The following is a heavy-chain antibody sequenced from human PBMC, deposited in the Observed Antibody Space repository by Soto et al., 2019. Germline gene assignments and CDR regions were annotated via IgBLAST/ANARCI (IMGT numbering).Heavy chain of an antibody. Sequence: PSETLSLTCFVSGYSITAGGYYWSWIRHHPGKGLEWIGSFYSSGSIIYNPSLRSRVSISGDTSSNQFSMSLTSVTAADTAVYYCARGYYESSDYFVGSPIFDYWGQGSLVTVSS. J-gene: IGHJ4*02. CDR1: GYSITAGGYY. V-gene: IGHV4-30-4*01. D-gene: IGHD3-22*01. CDR3: ARGYYESSDYFVGSPIFDY. CDR2: FYSSGSI.